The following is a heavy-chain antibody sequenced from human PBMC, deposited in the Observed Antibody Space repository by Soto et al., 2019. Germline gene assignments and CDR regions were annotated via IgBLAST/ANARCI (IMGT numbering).Heavy chain of an antibody. J-gene: IGHJ4*02. V-gene: IGHV3-30*18. D-gene: IGHD4-17*01. Sequence: QVQLVASGGGVVQPGRSLRLSCAASGFTFSNYGMHWVRQAPGKGLEWVALISYDGYNKYYADSLKGRFTISRDSSKSTLYLQMDSLKAEDTAVYYCAKDPANVEIHGAFDYWGQGTLVTVSS. CDR3: AKDPANVEIHGAFDY. CDR2: ISYDGYNK. CDR1: GFTFSNYG.